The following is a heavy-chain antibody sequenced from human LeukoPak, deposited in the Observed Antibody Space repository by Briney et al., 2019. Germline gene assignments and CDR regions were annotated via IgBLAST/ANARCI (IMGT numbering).Heavy chain of an antibody. D-gene: IGHD3-3*01. J-gene: IGHJ6*02. CDR2: IIPIFGTA. Sequence: EASVKVSCKASGGTFSSYAISWVRQAPGQGLEWMGGIIPIFGTANYAQKFQGRVTITADESTSTAYMELSSLRSEDTAVYYCARVQPTSITIFGVVKPRFYYYGMDVWGQGTTVTVSS. CDR1: GGTFSSYA. V-gene: IGHV1-69*01. CDR3: ARVQPTSITIFGVVKPRFYYYGMDV.